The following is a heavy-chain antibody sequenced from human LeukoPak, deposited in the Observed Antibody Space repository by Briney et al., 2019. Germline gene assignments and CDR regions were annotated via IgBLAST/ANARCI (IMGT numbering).Heavy chain of an antibody. CDR1: GVTFSDSA. Sequence: GGSLRLSCAASGVTFSDSAMTCVRQVPVKGLEWCSSISSSGSYIYYADSVKGRFTISRDNAKNTLYLQLNSLRADDTAVYHCARGAGTIFGEYYYYMDVWGKGTAVTVSS. V-gene: IGHV3-21*06. D-gene: IGHD3-3*01. J-gene: IGHJ6*03. CDR2: ISSSGSYI. CDR3: ARGAGTIFGEYYYYMDV.